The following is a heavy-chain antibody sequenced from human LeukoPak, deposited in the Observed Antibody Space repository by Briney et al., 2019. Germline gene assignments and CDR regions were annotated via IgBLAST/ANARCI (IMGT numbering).Heavy chain of an antibody. CDR3: AKQQTNYDSSGYLFDY. V-gene: IGHV3-30*02. J-gene: IGHJ4*02. CDR2: IRFDGSKA. Sequence: GGSLRLSCAASGFTFNDYGMHWVRQAPGKGLEWVAHIRFDGSKAYYTDSVKGRLSISRDNSKNTLYLQMNSLRDEDTAVYYCAKQQTNYDSSGYLFDYWGQGTLVTVSS. CDR1: GFTFNDYG. D-gene: IGHD3-22*01.